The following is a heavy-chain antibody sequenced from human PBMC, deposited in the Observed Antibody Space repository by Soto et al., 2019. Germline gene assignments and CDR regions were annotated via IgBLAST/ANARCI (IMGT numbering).Heavy chain of an antibody. D-gene: IGHD2-21*01. V-gene: IGHV1-3*01. CDR1: GYTFTSSA. CDR2: INAGNGNT. Sequence: QVQLVQSGAEVKKPGASVKVSCKASGYTFTSSAMHWVRQAPGQRLEWMGWINAGNGNTKYSQKFQGRVTITRDTSASTAYMELSSRRSEDTAVYYGERVPGYSIGDLWGRGTLVTVSS. CDR3: ERVPGYSIGDL. J-gene: IGHJ2*01.